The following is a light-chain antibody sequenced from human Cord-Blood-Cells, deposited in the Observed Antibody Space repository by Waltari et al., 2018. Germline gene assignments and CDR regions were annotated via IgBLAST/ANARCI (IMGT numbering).Light chain of an antibody. V-gene: IGKV1-5*01. Sequence: DIQMTQSPSTLSASVGDRVTITCRASKSISSWLAWYQQKPGKAPKLLIYDASSLESGVPSRVSGSGSGTEFTLTISSLQPDDFATYYCQQYNSYTWTFGQGTNVEIK. CDR1: KSISSW. CDR2: DAS. J-gene: IGKJ1*01. CDR3: QQYNSYTWT.